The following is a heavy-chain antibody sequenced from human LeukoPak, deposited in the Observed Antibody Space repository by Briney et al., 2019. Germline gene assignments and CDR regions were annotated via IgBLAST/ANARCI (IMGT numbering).Heavy chain of an antibody. J-gene: IGHJ4*02. CDR1: GASISSYY. CDR3: ARQSISGSSLSYFDY. V-gene: IGHV4-59*01. D-gene: IGHD3-22*01. Sequence: SETLSLTCTVSGASISSYYWSWIRQPPGKGLEWIGNIYDSGSTNYNPSLKSRVTISVDTSKNQCSLKLSSVTAADTAVYYCARQSISGSSLSYFDYWGQGTLVNVSS. CDR2: IYDSGST.